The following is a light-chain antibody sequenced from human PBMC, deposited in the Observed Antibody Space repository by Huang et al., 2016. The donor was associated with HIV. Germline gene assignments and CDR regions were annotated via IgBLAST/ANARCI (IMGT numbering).Light chain of an antibody. Sequence: DIQMTQSPSSLSASVGERVTITCRASQGIYNSLAWYQQKPGKAPKLLLYGASRLESGVPSRFSGSGSGTDYTLTINSLQPEDFATYYCQQYYYTPCTFGQGTDLEIK. V-gene: IGKV1-NL1*01. J-gene: IGKJ2*01. CDR2: GAS. CDR1: QGIYNS. CDR3: QQYYYTPCT.